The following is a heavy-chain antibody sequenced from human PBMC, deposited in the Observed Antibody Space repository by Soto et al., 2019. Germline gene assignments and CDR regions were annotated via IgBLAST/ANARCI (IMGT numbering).Heavy chain of an antibody. V-gene: IGHV1-58*01. CDR3: ARDRGGRKDQNWFDP. D-gene: IGHD2-2*01. J-gene: IGHJ5*02. CDR2: IDVGSGNA. Sequence: GASVKVSCKTSGFTFSSSVVHWVRQARGQRLQWIGWIDVGSGNANYAQMLQERVTISRDTSASTAYMELSSLRSEDTAVYYCARDRGGRKDQNWFDPWGQGTLVTVSS. CDR1: GFTFSSSV.